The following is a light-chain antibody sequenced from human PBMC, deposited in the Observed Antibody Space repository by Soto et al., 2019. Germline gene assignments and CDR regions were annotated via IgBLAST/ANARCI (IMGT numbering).Light chain of an antibody. CDR1: TGAVTSGYY. CDR3: LLFYGDGVV. CDR2: STT. Sequence: QAVVTQEPSLTVSTGRTVTLTCASSTGAVTSGYYPNWFQQKPGQPPRALIYSTTYKHSWTPARFSGSLLGGKAALTLSGVQPEDEADYYCLLFYGDGVVFGGGTKLTV. V-gene: IGLV7-43*01. J-gene: IGLJ2*01.